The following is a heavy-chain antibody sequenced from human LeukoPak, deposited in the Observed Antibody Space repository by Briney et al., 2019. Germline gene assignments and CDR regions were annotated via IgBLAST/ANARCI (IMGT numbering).Heavy chain of an antibody. J-gene: IGHJ4*02. CDR2: IIPIFGTA. CDR1: GGTFSSYA. Sequence: ASVKVSCKASGGTFSSYAISWVRQAPGQGLEWRGGIIPIFGTANYAQKFQGRVTITTDESTSTAYIELSSLRSEDTAVYYCASRLYDYSNYDYFDYWGQGTLVTVSS. CDR3: ASRLYDYSNYDYFDY. D-gene: IGHD4-11*01. V-gene: IGHV1-69*05.